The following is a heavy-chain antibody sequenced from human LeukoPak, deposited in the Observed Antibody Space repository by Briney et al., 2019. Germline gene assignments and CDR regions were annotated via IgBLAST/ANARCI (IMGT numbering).Heavy chain of an antibody. J-gene: IGHJ4*02. D-gene: IGHD3-3*01. CDR2: IWYDGSNK. Sequence: GGSLRLSCAASGFTFSSYGMHWVRQAPGKGLEWVAVIWYDGSNKYYADSVKGRFTISRDNSKNTLYLQMNSLRAGDTAVYYCARDRGTIFGVVIYYFDYWGQGTLVTVSS. CDR3: ARDRGTIFGVVIYYFDY. V-gene: IGHV3-33*01. CDR1: GFTFSSYG.